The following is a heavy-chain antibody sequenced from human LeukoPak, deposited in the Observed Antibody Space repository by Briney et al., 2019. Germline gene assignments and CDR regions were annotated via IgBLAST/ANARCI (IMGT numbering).Heavy chain of an antibody. CDR1: GFTVSSSY. V-gene: IGHV3-66*01. J-gene: IGHJ3*02. CDR2: IYSGGST. Sequence: GGSLRLSCAASGFTVSSSYMTWVRQAPGKGLEWVSLIYSGGSTSYADSVRGRFTISRDNSKNTLYLQMNSLRAEDTAVYYCAGIETVADAFDIWGQGTLVTVSS. CDR3: AGIETVADAFDI. D-gene: IGHD1-1*01.